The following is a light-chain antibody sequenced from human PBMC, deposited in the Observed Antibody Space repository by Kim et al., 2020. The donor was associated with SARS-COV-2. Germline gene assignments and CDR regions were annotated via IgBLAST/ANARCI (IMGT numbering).Light chain of an antibody. CDR3: LLSYRGARV. Sequence: TVTPPRASSPGPVTSDHYPFWFQQRPGQAPRTLISNTNTKQSWTPARFSGSLLGGKAALTLSGAQAEDEAEYYCLLSYRGARVFGGGTQLTVL. J-gene: IGLJ3*02. V-gene: IGLV7-46*01. CDR1: PGPVTSDHY. CDR2: NTN.